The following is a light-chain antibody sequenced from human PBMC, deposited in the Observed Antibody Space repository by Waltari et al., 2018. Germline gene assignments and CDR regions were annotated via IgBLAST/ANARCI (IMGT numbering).Light chain of an antibody. CDR3: QQYYAIPRT. Sequence: DIVRTQSLDPLAVSVGERETITCQPSQSVLYSSNNKNYSAWYQQTPGQPPKLLIYWASTRKSGVPDRCSGSGSRTDFTLTISRLLAEDVTVYYCQQYYAIPRTFGQGTKVEIK. CDR1: QSVLYSSNNKNY. J-gene: IGKJ1*01. CDR2: WAS. V-gene: IGKV4-1*01.